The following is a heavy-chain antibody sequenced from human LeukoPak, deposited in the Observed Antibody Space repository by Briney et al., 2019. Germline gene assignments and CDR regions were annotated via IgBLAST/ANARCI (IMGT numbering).Heavy chain of an antibody. Sequence: SGPTLVNPTPTLTLTCTFSGFSLSTTGVGVTWVRQPPGKALEWLGLIYWNDNKHYSPSLKTRLTITKDTSKKQVVLTMTNMDPVDTATYYCAHDRAGIGFDPWGQGTLVTVSS. CDR2: IYWNDNK. D-gene: IGHD3-22*01. J-gene: IGHJ5*02. CDR1: GFSLSTTGVG. CDR3: AHDRAGIGFDP. V-gene: IGHV2-5*01.